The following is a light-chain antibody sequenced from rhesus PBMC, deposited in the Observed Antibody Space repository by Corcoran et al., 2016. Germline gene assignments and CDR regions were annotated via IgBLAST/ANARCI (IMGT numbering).Light chain of an antibody. CDR1: SNNVAYQG. CDR3: SAWDSSLNAHV. CDR2: RNN. J-gene: IGLJ6*01. Sequence: QAGLTQPPSVSKGLRQTVTLTCTGNSNNVAYQGAAWLQQQQGHPPKLLSHRNNNRPSGISERFSASRSGNTASLTITGLQPEDEADYYCSAWDSSLNAHVFGSGTKLTVL. V-gene: IGLV10-114*01.